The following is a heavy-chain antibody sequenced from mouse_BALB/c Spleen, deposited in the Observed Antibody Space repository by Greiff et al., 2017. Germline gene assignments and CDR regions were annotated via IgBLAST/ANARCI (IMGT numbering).Heavy chain of an antibody. D-gene: IGHD1-1*01. CDR2: ILPGSGST. J-gene: IGHJ2*01. CDR1: GYTFSSYW. V-gene: IGHV1-9*01. Sequence: QVQLKESGAELMKPGASVKISCKATGYTFSSYWIEWVKQRPGHGLEWIGEILPGSGSTNYNEKFKGKATFTAYTSSNTAYMQLSSLTSEDSAVYYCARRDYGSLDDWGQGTTLTVSS. CDR3: ARRDYGSLDD.